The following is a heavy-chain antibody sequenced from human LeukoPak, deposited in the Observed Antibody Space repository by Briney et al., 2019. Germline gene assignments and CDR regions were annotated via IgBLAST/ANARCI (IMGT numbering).Heavy chain of an antibody. J-gene: IGHJ5*02. Sequence: ASVKVSCKASGYTFTGYYMHWVRQAPGQGLEWMGWINPNSGGTNYAQKFQGRVTMTRDTSISTAYMELSRLRSDDTAVYYCAREASSYSSGWYNWFDPWGQGTLVTVSS. V-gene: IGHV1-2*02. CDR3: AREASSYSSGWYNWFDP. D-gene: IGHD6-19*01. CDR2: INPNSGGT. CDR1: GYTFTGYY.